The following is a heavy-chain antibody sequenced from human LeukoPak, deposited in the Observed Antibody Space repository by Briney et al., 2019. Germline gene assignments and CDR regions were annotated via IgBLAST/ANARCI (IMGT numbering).Heavy chain of an antibody. CDR2: IVVGSGNT. CDR1: GFTFTSSA. D-gene: IGHD2-15*01. CDR3: AAEVYCSGGSCYPPFDY. Sequence: GTSVKVSCKASGFTFTSSAVQWVRQARGQRLEWIGWIVVGSGNTNYAQKFQERVTITRGMSTSTAYMELSSLRSEDTAVYYCAAEVYCSGGSCYPPFDYWGQGTLVTVSS. V-gene: IGHV1-58*01. J-gene: IGHJ4*02.